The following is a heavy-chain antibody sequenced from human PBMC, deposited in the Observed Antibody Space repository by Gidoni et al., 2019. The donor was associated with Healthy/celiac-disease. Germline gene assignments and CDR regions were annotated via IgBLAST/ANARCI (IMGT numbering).Heavy chain of an antibody. V-gene: IGHV3-9*01. CDR2: ISWNSGSI. CDR1: GFTFDAYA. CDR3: AKDAACSSTSCYLGYYYYYMDV. J-gene: IGHJ6*03. D-gene: IGHD2-2*01. Sequence: EVQLVESGGGLVQPGRSLRLSCAASGFTFDAYAMHWVRQAPGKGLEWVSGISWNSGSIGYADSVKGRFTISRDNAKNSLYLQMNSLRAEDTALYYCAKDAACSSTSCYLGYYYYYMDVWGKGTTVTVSS.